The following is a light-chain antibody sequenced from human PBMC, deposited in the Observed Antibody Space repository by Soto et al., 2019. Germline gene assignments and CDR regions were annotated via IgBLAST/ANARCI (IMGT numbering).Light chain of an antibody. J-gene: IGLJ2*01. CDR1: SSDVGGYNY. CDR2: EVS. V-gene: IGLV2-8*01. Sequence: QSVLTQPPSASGSPGQSVTISCTGTSSDVGGYNYVSWYQQHPGKAPKLMIYEVSKRPSGVPDRFSGFKSGNTASLTVSGLQAEDEADYYCSSYAGRNGVVFGGGTKLTVL. CDR3: SSYAGRNGVV.